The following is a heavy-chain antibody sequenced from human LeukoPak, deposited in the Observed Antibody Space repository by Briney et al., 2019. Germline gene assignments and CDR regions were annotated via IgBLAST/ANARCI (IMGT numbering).Heavy chain of an antibody. J-gene: IGHJ4*02. CDR3: ARDPLRYFDWFQKDY. D-gene: IGHD3-9*01. CDR2: IKQDGSEK. Sequence: GGSLRLSCAASGFTFSSYSMNWVRQAPGKGLEWVANIKQDGSEKYYVDSVKGRFTISRDNAKNSLYMQMNSLRAEDTAVYYCARDPLRYFDWFQKDYWGQGTLVTVSS. CDR1: GFTFSSYS. V-gene: IGHV3-7*01.